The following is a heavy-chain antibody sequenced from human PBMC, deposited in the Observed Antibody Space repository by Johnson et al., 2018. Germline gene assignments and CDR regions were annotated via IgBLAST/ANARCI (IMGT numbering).Heavy chain of an antibody. CDR1: GYTFTSYG. J-gene: IGHJ3*02. Sequence: QVQLVQSGAEVKKPGASVKVSCKASGYTFTSYGISWVRQAPGQGLEWMGIINPSGGSTSYAQKFQGRVTMTRDTSTSTVYMELSSLGSEDRAVCYCARGCSSTSCYGGCAFDIWGQGTMVTVSS. D-gene: IGHD2-2*01. CDR2: INPSGGST. CDR3: ARGCSSTSCYGGCAFDI. V-gene: IGHV1-46*01.